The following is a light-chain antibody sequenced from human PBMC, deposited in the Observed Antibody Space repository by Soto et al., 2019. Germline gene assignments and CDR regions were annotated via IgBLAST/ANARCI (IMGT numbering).Light chain of an antibody. CDR2: DAS. CDR1: QSISSW. V-gene: IGKV1-5*01. J-gene: IGKJ1*01. CDR3: QQYNSYSPWT. Sequence: IQMTQSPSSLSASVGDRVTITCRASQSISSWLAWYQQKPGKAPKLLIYDASSLESGVPSRFSGSGSGTEFTLTISSLQPDDFATYYCQQYNSYSPWTFGQGTKVEIK.